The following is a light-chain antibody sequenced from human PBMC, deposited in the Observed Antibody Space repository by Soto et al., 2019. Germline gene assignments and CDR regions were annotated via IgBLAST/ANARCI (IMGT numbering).Light chain of an antibody. J-gene: IGKJ5*01. CDR3: MKGIHIPIS. V-gene: IGKV2-28*01. Sequence: DCVMTQSPLSLAVTPGEPAAISCRSNQSVLHSNGKNYLDWFLQKPGQSPQVLINMGSNRAPGVHDRFRGSGSGAEFTLKLSRVEAEEVGVYYCMKGIHIPISFRQGTLLEIK. CDR2: MGS. CDR1: QSVLHSNGKNY.